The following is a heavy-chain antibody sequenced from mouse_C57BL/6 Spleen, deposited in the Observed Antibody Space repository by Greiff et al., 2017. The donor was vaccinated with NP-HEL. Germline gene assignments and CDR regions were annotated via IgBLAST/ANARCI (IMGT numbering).Heavy chain of an antibody. J-gene: IGHJ1*03. V-gene: IGHV1-5*01. D-gene: IGHD1-1*01. Sequence: EVKVEESGTVLARPGASVKMSCKTSGYTFTSYWMHWVKQRPGQGLEWIGAIYPGNSDTSYNQKFKGKAKLTAVTSASTAYMELSSLTNEDSAVYYCTRTTTVPYWYFDVWGTGTTVTVSS. CDR2: IYPGNSDT. CDR3: TRTTTVPYWYFDV. CDR1: GYTFTSYW.